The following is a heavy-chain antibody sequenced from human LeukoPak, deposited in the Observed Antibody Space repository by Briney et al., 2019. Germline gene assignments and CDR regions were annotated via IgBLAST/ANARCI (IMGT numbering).Heavy chain of an antibody. CDR1: GFTVSSNY. CDR2: IYSGGST. D-gene: IGHD3-22*01. Sequence: PGGSLRLSCAASGFTVSSNYMSWVRQAPGKGLEWVSVIYSGGSTYYADSVKGRFTISRDNSKNTLYLQMNSLRAEDTAVYYCARGLGDYYDTGDYYYAVPAHWGQGTLVTVSS. V-gene: IGHV3-66*01. J-gene: IGHJ4*02. CDR3: ARGLGDYYDTGDYYYAVPAH.